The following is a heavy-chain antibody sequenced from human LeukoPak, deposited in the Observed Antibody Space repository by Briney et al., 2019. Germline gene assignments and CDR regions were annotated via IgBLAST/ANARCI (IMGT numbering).Heavy chain of an antibody. CDR3: ARHHLGYQLLAFDY. CDR1: GGSISSYY. D-gene: IGHD2-2*01. Sequence: SETLSLTCTVSGGSISSYYWSWIRQPPGKGLEWIGYIYTSGSTNYNPSLKSRVTISVDTSKNQFSLKLSSVTAADTAVYYCARHHLGYQLLAFDYWGQGTLVTVSS. CDR2: IYTSGST. V-gene: IGHV4-4*09. J-gene: IGHJ4*02.